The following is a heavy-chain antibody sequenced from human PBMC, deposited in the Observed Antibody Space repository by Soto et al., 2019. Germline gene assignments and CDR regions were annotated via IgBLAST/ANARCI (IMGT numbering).Heavy chain of an antibody. CDR2: IIPIFGTA. CDR1: GGAFSGYA. D-gene: IGHD3-10*01. V-gene: IGHV1-69*13. J-gene: IGHJ5*02. CDR3: ARDQGGSGCYYNEPRRPYNWFDP. Sequence: LVKVSCKASGGAFSGYAISWGRQAPGQGLEWMGGIIPIFGTANYAQKFQGRVTITADESTSTAYMELSSLRSEDTAVYYCARDQGGSGCYYNEPRRPYNWFDPWGQGTLVTVSS.